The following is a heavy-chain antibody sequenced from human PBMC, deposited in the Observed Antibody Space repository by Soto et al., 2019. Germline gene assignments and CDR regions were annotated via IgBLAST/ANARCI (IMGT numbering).Heavy chain of an antibody. CDR1: GYTFTGYY. CDR3: ARHARWDEGPMDY. CDR2: INPNSGGT. D-gene: IGHD1-26*01. Sequence: QVQLVQSGAEVKKPGASVKVSCKASGYTFTGYYMHWVRQAPGQGLEWMGWINPNSGGTSYAQKFQGWVTMTRDTSISTAYMELRRLRFDGTAVYYCARHARWDEGPMDYWGQGTLVTVSS. V-gene: IGHV1-2*04. J-gene: IGHJ4*02.